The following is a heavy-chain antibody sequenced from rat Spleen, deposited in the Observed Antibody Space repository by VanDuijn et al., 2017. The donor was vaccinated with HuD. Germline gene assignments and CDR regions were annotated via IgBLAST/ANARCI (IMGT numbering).Heavy chain of an antibody. CDR2: ITYDGSST. J-gene: IGHJ3*01. V-gene: IGHV5-17*01. Sequence: EVQLVESGGGFVQPGRSIKLSCAASGFTFSDYDMTWVRQAPSKGLEWVTSITYDGSSTYYRDSVKGRFTISRDNAKSTLYLQMDSLRSEDTATYYCARQYKGFAYWGQGTLVTVSS. CDR1: GFTFSDYD. CDR3: ARQYKGFAY. D-gene: IGHD1-4*01.